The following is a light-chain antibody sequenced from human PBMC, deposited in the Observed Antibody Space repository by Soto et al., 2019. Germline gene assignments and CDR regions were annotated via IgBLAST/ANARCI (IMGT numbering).Light chain of an antibody. CDR2: DAV. Sequence: EIELTQFPATLSLSPGERATLSCRASQSVSSFLVWYQQKPGQAPRLLIYDAVNRVTGIPARFSGSGSGTDFTLTISSLEPEDFAVYYCQHRSNWPRLTFGGGTKVDIK. V-gene: IGKV3-11*01. J-gene: IGKJ4*01. CDR1: QSVSSF. CDR3: QHRSNWPRLT.